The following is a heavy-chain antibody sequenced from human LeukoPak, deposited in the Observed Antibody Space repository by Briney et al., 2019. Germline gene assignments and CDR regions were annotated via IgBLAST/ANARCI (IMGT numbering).Heavy chain of an antibody. D-gene: IGHD6-13*01. CDR1: GYTFTGYY. Sequence: GASVKVSCKASGYTFTGYYMHWVRQAPGQGLEWMGGIIPIFGTANYAQKFQGRVTITADESTSTAYMELSSLRSEDTAVYYCASGGDSSSWYWFDPWGQGTLVTVSS. J-gene: IGHJ5*02. CDR3: ASGGDSSSWYWFDP. V-gene: IGHV1-69*13. CDR2: IIPIFGTA.